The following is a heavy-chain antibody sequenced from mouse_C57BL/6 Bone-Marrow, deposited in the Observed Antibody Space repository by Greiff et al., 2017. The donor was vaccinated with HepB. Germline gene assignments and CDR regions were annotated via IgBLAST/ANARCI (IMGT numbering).Heavy chain of an antibody. J-gene: IGHJ4*01. Sequence: EVQLVESGGDLVKPGGSLKLSCAASGFTFSSYGMSWVRQTPDKRLEWVATISSGGSYTYYPDSVKGRFTISRDNAKNTLYLQMSSLKSEDTAMYYCARPRYYGSNYAMDYWGQVTSVTVSS. CDR3: ARPRYYGSNYAMDY. D-gene: IGHD1-1*01. V-gene: IGHV5-6*01. CDR2: ISSGGSYT. CDR1: GFTFSSYG.